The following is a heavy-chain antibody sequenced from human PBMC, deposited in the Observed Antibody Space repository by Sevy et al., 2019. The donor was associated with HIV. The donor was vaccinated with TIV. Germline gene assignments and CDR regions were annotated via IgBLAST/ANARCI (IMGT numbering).Heavy chain of an antibody. D-gene: IGHD2-15*01. Sequence: ASVKVYCKASGYTFTGYYMHWVRQAPGQGLEWMGWINPNSGGTNYAQKFQGRVTMTRDTSISTAYMELSRLRSDDTAVYYCARGYCSGGSCYGRLYYFDYWGQGTLVTVSS. V-gene: IGHV1-2*02. J-gene: IGHJ4*02. CDR1: GYTFTGYY. CDR3: ARGYCSGGSCYGRLYYFDY. CDR2: INPNSGGT.